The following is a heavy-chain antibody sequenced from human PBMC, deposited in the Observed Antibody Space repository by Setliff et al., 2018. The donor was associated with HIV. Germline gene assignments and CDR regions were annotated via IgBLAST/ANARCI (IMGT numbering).Heavy chain of an antibody. D-gene: IGHD6-19*01. CDR1: GHTFTSSD. V-gene: IGHV1-8*02. Sequence: ASVKVSCKASGHTFTSSDINWVRQATGQGLEWMGWMNPNSGNTGYAQKFQGRVTMTRDTSIKTAYVELSSLRSEDTAVYYCARGAWYTSGWYSSRYLDVWGKGTTVTVS. CDR2: MNPNSGNT. J-gene: IGHJ6*03. CDR3: ARGAWYTSGWYSSRYLDV.